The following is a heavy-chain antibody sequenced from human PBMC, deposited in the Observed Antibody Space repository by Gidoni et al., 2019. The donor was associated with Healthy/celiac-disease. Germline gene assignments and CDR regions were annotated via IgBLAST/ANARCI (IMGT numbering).Heavy chain of an antibody. V-gene: IGHV3-9*01. CDR3: AKAVYSYGSILDY. CDR1: GFTFDDYA. J-gene: IGHJ4*02. Sequence: EVQLVESGGGLVQPGRSLRLSCAASGFTFDDYAMHGVRQAPGKGLEWVSGISWNSGSIGYADSVKGRFTISRDNAKNSLYLQMNSLRAEDTALYYCAKAVYSYGSILDYWGQGTLVTVSS. D-gene: IGHD5-18*01. CDR2: ISWNSGSI.